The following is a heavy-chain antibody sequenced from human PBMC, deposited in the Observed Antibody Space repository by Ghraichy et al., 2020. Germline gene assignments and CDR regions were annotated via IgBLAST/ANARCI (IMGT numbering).Heavy chain of an antibody. CDR2: INHSGST. V-gene: IGHV4-34*01. J-gene: IGHJ4*02. Sequence: SETLSLTCAVYGGSFSGYYWSWIRQPPGKGLEWIGEINHSGSTNYNPSLKSRVTISVDTSKNQFSLKLSSVTAADTAVYYCARVGWAAAGKDGDYWGQGTLVTVSS. CDR3: ARVGWAAAGKDGDY. CDR1: GGSFSGYY. D-gene: IGHD6-13*01.